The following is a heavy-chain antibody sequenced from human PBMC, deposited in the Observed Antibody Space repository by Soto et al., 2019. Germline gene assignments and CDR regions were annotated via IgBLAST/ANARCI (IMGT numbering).Heavy chain of an antibody. D-gene: IGHD3-22*01. V-gene: IGHV4-31*03. CDR3: ARFYYDSSGYNGMDV. J-gene: IGHJ6*02. Sequence: SETLSLTCTVSGGSISSGGYYWSWIRQHPGKGLEWIGYIYYSGSTYYNPSLKSRVTISVDTSKNQFSLKLSSVTAADTAVYYCARFYYDSSGYNGMDVWGQGTTVTV. CDR1: GGSISSGGYY. CDR2: IYYSGST.